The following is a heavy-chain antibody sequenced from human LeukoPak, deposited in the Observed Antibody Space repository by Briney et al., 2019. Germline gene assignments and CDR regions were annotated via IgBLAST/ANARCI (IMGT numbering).Heavy chain of an antibody. V-gene: IGHV3-48*04. CDR2: ISSSGSTI. J-gene: IGHJ6*02. CDR3: ARDPGYQLNGMDV. CDR1: GFTFSNYG. D-gene: IGHD2-2*01. Sequence: GMSLRLSCAASGFTFSNYGIPWVRQAPGKGLEWVSYISSSGSTIYYADSVKGRFTISRDNAKNSLYLQMNSLRAEDTAVYYCARDPGYQLNGMDVWGQGTTVTVSS.